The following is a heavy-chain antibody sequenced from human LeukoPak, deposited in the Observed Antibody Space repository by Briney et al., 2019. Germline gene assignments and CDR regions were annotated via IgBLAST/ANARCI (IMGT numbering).Heavy chain of an antibody. Sequence: ASVTVSCKASGYTFTSYDINWVRQATGQGLEWLGWMNPNSGNTGYAQKFQGRVTMTRNTSISTAYMELSSLRSEDTAVYYCARGHLYYDSSGTQYYFDYWGQGTLVTVSS. J-gene: IGHJ4*02. CDR1: GYTFTSYD. V-gene: IGHV1-8*01. D-gene: IGHD3-22*01. CDR2: MNPNSGNT. CDR3: ARGHLYYDSSGTQYYFDY.